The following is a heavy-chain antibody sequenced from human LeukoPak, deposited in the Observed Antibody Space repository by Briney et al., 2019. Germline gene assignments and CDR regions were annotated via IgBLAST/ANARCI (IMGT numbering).Heavy chain of an antibody. CDR3: ARGRYDSSGYYDAFDI. V-gene: IGHV4-59*01. J-gene: IGHJ3*02. CDR2: TFYGGST. D-gene: IGHD3-22*01. CDR1: GGSITSYY. Sequence: SETLSLTCTVSGGSITSYYWTWIRQPPGKGLEWLGYTFYGGSTNYNPSLESRVTISVDTSKNQFSLKLSSVTAADTAVYYCARGRYDSSGYYDAFDIWGQGTMVTASS.